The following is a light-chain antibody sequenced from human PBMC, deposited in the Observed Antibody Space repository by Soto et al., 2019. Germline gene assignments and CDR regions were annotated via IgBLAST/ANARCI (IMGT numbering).Light chain of an antibody. CDR2: GAS. J-gene: IGKJ5*01. Sequence: EIGLPQSAGTISVPAGDRVILSCRARQSVNSNLAWYHQKPPQTPRLLVSGASTRATGSPVRFSGSGCATEFTPTISSLQSQDFSVYYGQQYHNWPLITFGQGTRLEIK. CDR1: QSVNSN. V-gene: IGKV3-15*01. CDR3: QQYHNWPLIT.